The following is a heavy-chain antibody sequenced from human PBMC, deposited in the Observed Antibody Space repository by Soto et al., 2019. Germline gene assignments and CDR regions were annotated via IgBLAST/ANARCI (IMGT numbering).Heavy chain of an antibody. CDR2: IIPIFGTA. CDR1: GGTFSSYA. J-gene: IGHJ5*02. D-gene: IGHD6-13*01. Sequence: GASVKVSCKASGGTFSSYAISWVRQAPGQGLEWMGGIIPIFGTANYAQKFQGRVTITADDSTSTAYMELSSLRSEDTAVYYCARDVQQRGWFDPWGQGTLVTVYS. CDR3: ARDVQQRGWFDP. V-gene: IGHV1-69*13.